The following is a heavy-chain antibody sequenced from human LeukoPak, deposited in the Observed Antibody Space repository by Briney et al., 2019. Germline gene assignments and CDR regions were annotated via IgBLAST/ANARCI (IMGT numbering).Heavy chain of an antibody. CDR3: ARYREQQPISNGDAFDI. J-gene: IGHJ3*02. V-gene: IGHV1-2*04. Sequence: ASVKVSCKASGYTFTGYYMHWVRQAPGQGLEWMGWINPNSGGTNYAQKFQGWVTMTRDTSISTAYMELSRLRSDDTAVYYCARYREQQPISNGDAFDIWGQGTMVTVSS. CDR2: INPNSGGT. D-gene: IGHD6-13*01. CDR1: GYTFTGYY.